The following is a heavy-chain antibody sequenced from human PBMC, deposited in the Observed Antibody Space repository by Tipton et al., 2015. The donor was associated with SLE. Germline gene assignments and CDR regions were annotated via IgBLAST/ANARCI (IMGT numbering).Heavy chain of an antibody. CDR2: ISWNSGSI. J-gene: IGHJ3*02. V-gene: IGHV3-9*01. Sequence: SLRLSCAASGFTFRSYAMSWVRQAPGKGLEWVSGISWNSGSIGYADSVKGRFTISRDNAKNSLHLQMNSLRAEDTALYYCAKDIGYCSGGSCTPGAFDIWGQGTMVTVSS. CDR3: AKDIGYCSGGSCTPGAFDI. CDR1: GFTFRSYA. D-gene: IGHD2-15*01.